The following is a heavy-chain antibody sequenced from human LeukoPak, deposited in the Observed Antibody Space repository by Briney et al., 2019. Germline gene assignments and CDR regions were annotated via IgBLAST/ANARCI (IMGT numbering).Heavy chain of an antibody. CDR2: ISYDGNNK. V-gene: IGHV3-30*04. CDR1: GFIFSSYT. CDR3: AKDDR. J-gene: IGHJ4*02. Sequence: PGRSLRLSCAASGFIFSSYTMRWVRQAPGKGLEWVAVISYDGNNKYYADSVQGRFTISRDNSKSTLYLQMNSLRADDTGVYYCAKDDRWGQGTLVTVSS.